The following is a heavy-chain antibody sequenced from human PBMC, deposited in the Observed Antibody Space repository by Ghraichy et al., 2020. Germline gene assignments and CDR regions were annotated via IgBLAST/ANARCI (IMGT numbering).Heavy chain of an antibody. J-gene: IGHJ4*02. D-gene: IGHD5-24*01. CDR2: ITQSGNEQ. CDR3: ARDRAYKSFDY. V-gene: IGHV3-7*03. Sequence: GGSLRLSCAASGFNFAASWMNCVRPAPGKGLEWVAGITQSGNEQYYVDSVKGRFTISRDNAKNSLYLQMNSLRVEDTAVFFCARDRAYKSFDYWGQGILVTVSS. CDR1: GFNFAASW.